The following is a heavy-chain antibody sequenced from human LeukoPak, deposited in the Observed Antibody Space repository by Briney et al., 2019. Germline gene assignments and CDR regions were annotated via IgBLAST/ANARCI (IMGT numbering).Heavy chain of an antibody. CDR2: ISSSSSYT. Sequence: GGSLRLSCAASGFTFSSYSMNWVRQAPGKGLEWVSSISSSSSYTYYADSVKGRFAISRDNAKNSLYLQMNSLRAEDTAVYYCARDPVEHVLDYWGQGTLVTVSS. J-gene: IGHJ4*02. CDR1: GFTFSSYS. CDR3: ARDPVEHVLDY. V-gene: IGHV3-21*01. D-gene: IGHD1/OR15-1a*01.